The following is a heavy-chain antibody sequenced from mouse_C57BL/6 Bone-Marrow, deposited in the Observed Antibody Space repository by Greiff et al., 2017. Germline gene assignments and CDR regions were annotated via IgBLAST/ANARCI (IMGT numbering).Heavy chain of an antibody. Sequence: QVQLKQPGAELVKPGASVKLSCKASGYTFTSYWMQWVKQRPGQGLEWIGEIDPSDSYTNYNQKFKGKATLTVDTSSSTAYMQLSSLTSEDSAVYYCARSGPAWFAYWGKGTLVTVSA. CDR3: ARSGPAWFAY. D-gene: IGHD3-1*01. CDR1: GYTFTSYW. V-gene: IGHV1-50*01. CDR2: IDPSDSYT. J-gene: IGHJ3*01.